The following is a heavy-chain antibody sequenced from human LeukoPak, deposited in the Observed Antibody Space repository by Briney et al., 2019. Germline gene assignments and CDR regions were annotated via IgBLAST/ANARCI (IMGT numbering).Heavy chain of an antibody. CDR3: ARHGYCSGGSCYWDY. CDR2: IYYSGST. CDR1: GGSISPYY. J-gene: IGHJ4*02. Sequence: PSETLSLTCIVSGGSISPYYWSWIRQPPGSGLEWIAYIYYSGSTSYNPSLKSRVAISVYTSNNEVSLKLSSVTAADTAVYYCARHGYCSGGSCYWDYWGRGTLVTVSS. D-gene: IGHD2-15*01. V-gene: IGHV4-59*08.